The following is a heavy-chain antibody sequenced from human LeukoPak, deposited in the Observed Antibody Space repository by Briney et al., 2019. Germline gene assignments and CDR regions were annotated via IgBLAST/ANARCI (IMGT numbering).Heavy chain of an antibody. CDR2: ISSSSSYI. CDR1: GFTFSSYS. J-gene: IGHJ4*02. Sequence: GGSLRLSCAASGFTFSSYSMNWVRQAPGKGLEWVSSISSSSSYIYYADSVKGRFTISRDNAKNSLYPQMNSLRAEDTAVYYCASSYYYDSSGYYGYYFDYWGQGTLVTVSS. CDR3: ASSYYYDSSGYYGYYFDY. D-gene: IGHD3-22*01. V-gene: IGHV3-21*01.